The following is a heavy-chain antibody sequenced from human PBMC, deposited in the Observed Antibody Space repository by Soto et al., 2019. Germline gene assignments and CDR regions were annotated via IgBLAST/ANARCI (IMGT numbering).Heavy chain of an antibody. V-gene: IGHV1-3*01. CDR1: GYTFTGYA. CDR3: ARAPLAYCGGDCYYYYGMDV. CDR2: INAGNGNT. D-gene: IGHD2-21*02. Sequence: GASVKVSCKASGYTFTGYAMHWVRQAPGQRLEWMGWINAGNGNTKYSQKFQGRVTITRDTSASTAYMELSSLRSEDTAVYYCARAPLAYCGGDCYYYYGMDVWGQGTTVTVSS. J-gene: IGHJ6*02.